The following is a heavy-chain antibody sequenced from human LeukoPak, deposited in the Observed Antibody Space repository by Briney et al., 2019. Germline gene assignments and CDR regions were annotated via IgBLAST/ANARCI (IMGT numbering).Heavy chain of an antibody. V-gene: IGHV3-23*01. D-gene: IGHD1-14*01. CDR2: ITTSSGDNT. CDR1: GFMFSSTT. J-gene: IGHJ5*02. Sequence: PGGALRLSCAASGFMFSSTTMRWVRQPPGKGLEWVSSITTSSGDNTYYADSVKGRFTISRDNSKNNLYLQMNSLRAEDTAIYYCEKYKYNTASGPFDLWGQGALVTVSS. CDR3: EKYKYNTASGPFDL.